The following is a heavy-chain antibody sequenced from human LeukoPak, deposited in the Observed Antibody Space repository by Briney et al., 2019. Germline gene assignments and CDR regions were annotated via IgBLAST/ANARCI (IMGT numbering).Heavy chain of an antibody. Sequence: SVKVSCKASGGTFSSYAISWVRQAPGQGLEWMGGIIPIFGTANYAQKFQGRVTITADESTSTAHMELSSLRSEDTAVYYCARAPNYYDSSGYYGGFDYWGQGTLVTVSS. CDR2: IIPIFGTA. J-gene: IGHJ4*02. CDR1: GGTFSSYA. V-gene: IGHV1-69*13. D-gene: IGHD3-22*01. CDR3: ARAPNYYDSSGYYGGFDY.